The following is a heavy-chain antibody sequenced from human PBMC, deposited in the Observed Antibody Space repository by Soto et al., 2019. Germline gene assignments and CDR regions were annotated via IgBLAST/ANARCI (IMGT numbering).Heavy chain of an antibody. J-gene: IGHJ6*02. Sequence: QVQLVPSGAEVKKPGASVKVSCKASGYTFTGYYMHWVRQAPGQGLEWLGWINPNSGGTNYAQKFQGRVTMTRDTSISTAYMELSRLRADDTAGYYGAREGELNGTYYYGMDVWGQGTTVTVSS. CDR3: AREGELNGTYYYGMDV. CDR1: GYTFTGYY. CDR2: INPNSGGT. V-gene: IGHV1-2*02. D-gene: IGHD1-26*01.